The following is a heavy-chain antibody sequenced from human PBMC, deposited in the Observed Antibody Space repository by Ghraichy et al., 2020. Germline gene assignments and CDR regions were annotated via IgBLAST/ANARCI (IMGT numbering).Heavy chain of an antibody. V-gene: IGHV3-7*01. CDR1: GFTFSSYW. CDR2: IKQDGSEK. Sequence: WGSLRLSCAASGFTFSSYWMSWVRQAPGKGLEWVANIKQDGSEKYYIDSVKGRFTISRDNAKNSLYLQMNSVRAEDTAEYYCARDGYYGLGIFGSTDYYYFRMDVWGQGTTVTVSS. CDR3: ARDGYYGLGIFGSTDYYYFRMDV. D-gene: IGHD3-10*01. J-gene: IGHJ6*02.